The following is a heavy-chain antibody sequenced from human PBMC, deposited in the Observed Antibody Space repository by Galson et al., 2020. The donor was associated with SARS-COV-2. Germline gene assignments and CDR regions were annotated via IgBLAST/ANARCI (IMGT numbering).Heavy chain of an antibody. J-gene: IGHJ4*02. CDR3: AKGSADYDILTGYYFLYYFDY. Sequence: GGSLRLSCAASGFTFSSYGMHWVRQAPGKGLEWVAVISYDGSNKYYADSVKGRFTISRDNSKNTLYLQMNSLRAEDTAVYYCAKGSADYDILTGYYFLYYFDYWGQGTLVTVSS. CDR1: GFTFSSYG. V-gene: IGHV3-30*18. D-gene: IGHD3-9*01. CDR2: ISYDGSNK.